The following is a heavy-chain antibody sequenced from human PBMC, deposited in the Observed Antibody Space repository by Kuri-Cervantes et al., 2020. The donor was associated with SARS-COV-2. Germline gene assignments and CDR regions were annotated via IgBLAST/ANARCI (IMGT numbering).Heavy chain of an antibody. J-gene: IGHJ5*02. Sequence: SVKVSCKASGGTFSSYAISWVRQAPGRGLEWMGGIIPIFGTANYAQKFQGRVTITTDESTSTAYMELSSLRSEDTAVYYCAREATYCSGGSCYYNWFDPWGQGTLVTVSS. CDR1: GGTFSSYA. CDR3: AREATYCSGGSCYYNWFDP. CDR2: IIPIFGTA. D-gene: IGHD2-15*01. V-gene: IGHV1-69*05.